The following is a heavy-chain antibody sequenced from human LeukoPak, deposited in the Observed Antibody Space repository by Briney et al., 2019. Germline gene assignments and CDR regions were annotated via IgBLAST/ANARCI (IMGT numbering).Heavy chain of an antibody. CDR1: GFTFSTYV. J-gene: IGHJ4*02. CDR3: VRGRGY. Sequence: GGSLRLSCSVSGFTFSTYVMHWVRQAPGKGLEYVSAISSNGDNTYYADSVKGRFTISRDNSKNTLYLQMSSLRPDDTAVYFCVRGRGYWGQGTLVTVSS. CDR2: ISSNGDNT. V-gene: IGHV3-64D*06.